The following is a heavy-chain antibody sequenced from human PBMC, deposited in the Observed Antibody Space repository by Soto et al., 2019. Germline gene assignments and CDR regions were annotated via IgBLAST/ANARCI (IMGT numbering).Heavy chain of an antibody. CDR2: IYHSGST. V-gene: IGHV4-30-2*01. Sequence: SETLSLTCAVSGGSISSGGYSWSWIRQPPGKGLEWIGYIYHSGSTYYNPSLQSRVTISVDRSKNQFSLKLSSVTAADTAVYYCARGGAARSSKNWFDPWGQGTLVTVSS. CDR3: ARGGAARSSKNWFDP. J-gene: IGHJ5*02. CDR1: GGSISSGGYS. D-gene: IGHD6-6*01.